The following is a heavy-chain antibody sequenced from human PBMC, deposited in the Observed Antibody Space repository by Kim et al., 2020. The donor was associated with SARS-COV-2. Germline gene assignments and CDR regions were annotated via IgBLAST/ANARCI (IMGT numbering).Heavy chain of an antibody. D-gene: IGHD5-12*01. J-gene: IGHJ6*02. V-gene: IGHV2-5*02. CDR2: IYCDDDK. CDR3: AHTSATTWYDGMDV. Sequence: SGPTLVKPTQTLTLTCTFSGYSLSTSGVGVGWIRQPPGKALEWLALIYCDDDKRHSPSLKSRLTITQDTSKNQVVLTMTNMDPVDTATYYCAHTSATTWYDGMDVWGQGTTVTVSS. CDR1: GYSLSTSGVG.